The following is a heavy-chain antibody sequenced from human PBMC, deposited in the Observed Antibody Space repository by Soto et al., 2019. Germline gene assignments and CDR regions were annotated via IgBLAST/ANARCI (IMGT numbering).Heavy chain of an antibody. V-gene: IGHV4-4*02. CDR3: AAGGGLPRYY. D-gene: IGHD5-12*01. CDR1: GASISSTSSGDW. J-gene: IGHJ4*02. CDR2: VYHSANT. Sequence: SETLSLTCTVSGASISSTSSGDWWSWVRQPPGKGLEWIGGVYHSANTNYNPSLKSRVTMSVDRSKNQFSLKLSSVTAADTAVYYCAAGGGLPRYYWGQGPLVTVSS.